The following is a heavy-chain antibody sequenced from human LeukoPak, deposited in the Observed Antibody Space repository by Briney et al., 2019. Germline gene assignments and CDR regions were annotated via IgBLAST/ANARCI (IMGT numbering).Heavy chain of an antibody. D-gene: IGHD5-12*01. J-gene: IGHJ5*01. CDR1: GGSISSLY. CDR2: IYYTGST. Sequence: PSETLSLTCSVSGGSISSLYWSWIRQPPGKGLEWIGYIYYTGSTNYNPSLKSRVTIFVDTSKNQFSLRLSSVTAADTAVYYCARHGYKGSFDFWGQGTLVTVSS. CDR3: ARHGYKGSFDF. V-gene: IGHV4-59*08.